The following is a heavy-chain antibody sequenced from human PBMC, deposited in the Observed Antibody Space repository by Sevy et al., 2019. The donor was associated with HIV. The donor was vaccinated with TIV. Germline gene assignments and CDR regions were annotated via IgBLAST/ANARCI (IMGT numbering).Heavy chain of an antibody. CDR2: INSDGRLS. D-gene: IGHD6-19*01. J-gene: IGHJ4*02. CDR1: GFTSGSFY. V-gene: IGHV3-74*01. Sequence: GGSLRLSCAASGFTSGSFYMHWVRQTPKKGLGWVSNINSDGRLSNYADSVKGRFTVSRDNAKNTQHLQMTSLGAEDTAVYYCAIGSAGTAQHWGQGILATVSS. CDR3: AIGSAGTAQH.